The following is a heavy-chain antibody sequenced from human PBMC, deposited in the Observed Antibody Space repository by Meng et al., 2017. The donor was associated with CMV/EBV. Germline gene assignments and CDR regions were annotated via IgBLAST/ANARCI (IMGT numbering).Heavy chain of an antibody. Sequence: ASVKVSCKASGYTFTGYYMHWVRQAPGQGLEWMGWINPNSGGTNYAQKFQGRVTMTRDTSISTAYMELSRLRSDDTAVYYCAREVVPAAILSFRYYGMDVWGQGTMVTVFS. CDR3: AREVVPAAILSFRYYGMDV. D-gene: IGHD2-2*01. CDR1: GYTFTGYY. V-gene: IGHV1-2*02. CDR2: INPNSGGT. J-gene: IGHJ6*02.